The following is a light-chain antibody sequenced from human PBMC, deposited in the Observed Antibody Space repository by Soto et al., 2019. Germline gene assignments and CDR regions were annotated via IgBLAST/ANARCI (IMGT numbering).Light chain of an antibody. Sequence: IQLSLSPSVLSASVGDSVTITCRASQGINSYLAWYQQKPGKVPKLLIYAASTLHSGVPSRFSGSGSGTEFTLTISSLQPEDFATYYCQQLNSYPRTFGQGTKVDIK. CDR3: QQLNSYPRT. CDR1: QGINSY. J-gene: IGKJ1*01. CDR2: AAS. V-gene: IGKV1-9*01.